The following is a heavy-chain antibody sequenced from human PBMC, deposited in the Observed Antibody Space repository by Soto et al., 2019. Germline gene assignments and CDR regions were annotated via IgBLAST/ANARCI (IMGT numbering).Heavy chain of an antibody. CDR3: AREVTLVRGVTIRGGMDV. CDR2: IYHSGST. Sequence: PSETLSLTCAVSGGSISSSNWRSCVRQPPGRGVEWIGEIYHSGSTNYNPSLKSRVTISVDKSKNQFSLKLSSVTAADTAVYYCAREVTLVRGVTIRGGMDVWGRGHTVTVAS. V-gene: IGHV4-4*02. J-gene: IGHJ6*02. CDR1: GGSISSSNW. D-gene: IGHD3-10*01.